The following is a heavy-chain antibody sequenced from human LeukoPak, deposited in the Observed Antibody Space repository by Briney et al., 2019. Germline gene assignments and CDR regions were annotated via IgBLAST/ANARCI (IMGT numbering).Heavy chain of an antibody. CDR1: GYSISSGYY. J-gene: IGHJ4*02. CDR3: ARRPYSSSWPFNY. V-gene: IGHV4-38-2*02. D-gene: IGHD6-13*01. CDR2: IYHSGST. Sequence: PSETLPLTCTVSGYSISSGYYWGWIRQPPGKGLEWIGSIYHSGSTYYNPSLKSRVTISVDTSKNQFSLKLSSVTAADTAVYYCARRPYSSSWPFNYWGQGTVVTVSS.